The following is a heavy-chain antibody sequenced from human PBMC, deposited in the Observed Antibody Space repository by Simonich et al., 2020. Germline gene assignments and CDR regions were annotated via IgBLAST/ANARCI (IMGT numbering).Heavy chain of an antibody. Sequence: QVQLVQSGAEVKKPGASVKVSCKASGYTFTSYGISWVRQAPGQGREWMGGISAYKGKTNDAQKLKGRVTMTTDTSTSTAYMELRSLRSDDTAVYYCARASRGTWWYYYFDYWGQGTLVTVSS. V-gene: IGHV1-18*01. J-gene: IGHJ4*02. CDR2: ISAYKGKT. CDR3: ARASRGTWWYYYFDY. CDR1: GYTFTSYG. D-gene: IGHD2-15*01.